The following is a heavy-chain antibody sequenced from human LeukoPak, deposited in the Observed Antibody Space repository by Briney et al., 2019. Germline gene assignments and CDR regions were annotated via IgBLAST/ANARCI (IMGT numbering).Heavy chain of an antibody. CDR2: IYYSGST. D-gene: IGHD1-7*01. V-gene: IGHV4-30-4*08. CDR3: ARHKLLDWNYPYYFDY. J-gene: IGHJ4*02. CDR1: GGSISSGDYY. Sequence: PSETLSLTCTVSGGSISSGDYYWSWIRQPPGKGLEWIGYIYYSGSTYYNPSLKSRVTISVDTSKNQFSLKLSSVTAADTAVYYCARHKLLDWNYPYYFDYWGQGTLVTVSS.